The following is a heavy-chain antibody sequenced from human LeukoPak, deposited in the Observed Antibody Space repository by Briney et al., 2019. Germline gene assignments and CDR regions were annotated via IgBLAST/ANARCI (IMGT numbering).Heavy chain of an antibody. V-gene: IGHV1-2*02. D-gene: IGHD7-27*01. J-gene: IGHJ3*02. CDR2: INPNSGGT. CDR1: GYTFTGYY. CDR3: ARVHSLTGDQRNAFDI. Sequence: ASVKVSCKASGYTFTGYYMHWVRQAPGQGLEWMGWINPNSGGTNYAQKFQGRVTMTRDTSISTAYMELSRLRSDDTAVYYCARVHSLTGDQRNAFDIWGQGTMVTVSS.